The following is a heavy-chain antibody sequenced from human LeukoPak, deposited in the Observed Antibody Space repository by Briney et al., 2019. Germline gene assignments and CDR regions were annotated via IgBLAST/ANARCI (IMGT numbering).Heavy chain of an antibody. J-gene: IGHJ3*01. D-gene: IGHD6-19*01. CDR1: GCSISTSDYY. CDR3: AAIIALADTYDGFDV. CDR2: VYYTGDT. V-gene: IGHV4-39*02. Sequence: SETLSLTGTVSGCSISTSDYYWGWIRQPPGKGLEWIGTVYYTGDTYYTPSLKSRVIISVDTSQHHFSLKLSSVTAADTAVYYCAAIIALADTYDGFDVWGQGTMVTVSS.